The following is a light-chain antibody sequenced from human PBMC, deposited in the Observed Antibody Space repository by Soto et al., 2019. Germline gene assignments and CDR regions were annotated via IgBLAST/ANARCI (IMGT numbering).Light chain of an antibody. CDR2: GAS. CDR3: KQYSIWRK. V-gene: IGKV3-15*01. Sequence: EIEMTQSPATLSLAPGERVTLSCSASESVSTNLAWYQQKAGQAPRLLIYGASTRATGIPARFSGSGSGIEFTLTISSLQSEDFAVYYCKQYSIWRKFGQGTKVDIK. CDR1: ESVSTN. J-gene: IGKJ1*01.